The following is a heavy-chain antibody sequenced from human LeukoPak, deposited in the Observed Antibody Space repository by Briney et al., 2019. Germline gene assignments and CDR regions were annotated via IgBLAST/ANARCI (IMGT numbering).Heavy chain of an antibody. Sequence: SETLSLTCTVSGGSLSSYYRSWVRQPPGEGLEWIGRIYTSGSTNYNPSLKSRVTMSVDTSKNQFSLKLSSVTAADRAVYYCARGAWDSSGYYVYYFDYWGQGTLVTVSS. CDR3: ARGAWDSSGYYVYYFDY. V-gene: IGHV4-4*07. J-gene: IGHJ4*02. CDR1: GGSLSSYY. CDR2: IYTSGST. D-gene: IGHD3-22*01.